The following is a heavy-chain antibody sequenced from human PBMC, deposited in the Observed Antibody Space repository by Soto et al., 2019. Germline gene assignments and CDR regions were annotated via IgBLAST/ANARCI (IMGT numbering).Heavy chain of an antibody. J-gene: IGHJ6*02. CDR2: ISYDGSNK. V-gene: IGHV3-30-3*01. CDR3: ARVGTVTDYYYGMDV. Sequence: QVQLVESGGGVVQPGRSLRLSCAASGFTFSSYAMHWVRQAPGKGLEWVAVISYDGSNKYYADSVKGRFTISRDNSKNTLYLQMNSLRAEDTAVYYCARVGTVTDYYYGMDVWGQGTTVTVSS. CDR1: GFTFSSYA. D-gene: IGHD4-4*01.